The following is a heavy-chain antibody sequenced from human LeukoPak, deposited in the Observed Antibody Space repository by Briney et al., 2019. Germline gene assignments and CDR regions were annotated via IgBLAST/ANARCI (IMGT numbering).Heavy chain of an antibody. CDR1: GGTFSSYA. D-gene: IGHD6-6*01. Sequence: SVKVSCKASGGTFSSYAISWVRQAPGQGLEWMGGIIPIFGTANYAQKIQGRVTITTDESTSTAYMELSSLRSEDTAVYYCARAGVSSSSDYYYYYMDVWGKGTTVTVSS. CDR2: IIPIFGTA. CDR3: ARAGVSSSSDYYYYYMDV. V-gene: IGHV1-69*05. J-gene: IGHJ6*03.